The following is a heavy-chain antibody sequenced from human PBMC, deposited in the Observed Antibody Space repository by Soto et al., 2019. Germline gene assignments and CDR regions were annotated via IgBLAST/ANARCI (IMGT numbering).Heavy chain of an antibody. D-gene: IGHD4-17*01. CDR3: AKDSQTTMTPHWYFDL. Sequence: EVQLLESGGGLVQPGGSLRLSCAASGFTFSGYAMSWVRQAPGKELEWVSVISGSGGSTYYADSVKGRFTISRDNSKNTMHLQMNSLRAEDTAVYYCAKDSQTTMTPHWYFDLWGRGTLVTVSS. CDR1: GFTFSGYA. J-gene: IGHJ2*01. CDR2: ISGSGGST. V-gene: IGHV3-23*01.